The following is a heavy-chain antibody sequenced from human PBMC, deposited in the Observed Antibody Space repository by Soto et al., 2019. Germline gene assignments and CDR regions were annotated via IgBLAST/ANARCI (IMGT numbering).Heavy chain of an antibody. V-gene: IGHV3-11*01. CDR3: ARGYNDFVNGYDREFFDI. CDR1: GFTLSDYY. Sequence: QVQVVESGGGLVTPGGSLRLSCEVSGFTLSDYYMNWIRQAPGKGLEWISYISSGGSTRYYADSVRGRFTISRDNARNSMSLQMDSLKAEDTVVYYCARGYNDFVNGYDREFFDIWGQGTVVNVSS. D-gene: IGHD3-3*01. CDR2: ISSGGSTR. J-gene: IGHJ3*02.